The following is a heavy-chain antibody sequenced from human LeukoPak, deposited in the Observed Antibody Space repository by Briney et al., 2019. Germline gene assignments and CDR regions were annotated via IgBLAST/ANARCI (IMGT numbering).Heavy chain of an antibody. D-gene: IGHD2-2*01. Sequence: GGSLRLSCAASGFTVSSNYMSWVRQAPGKGLEWVSVIYSGGSTYYADSVKGRFTISRDNSKNTLYLQMNSLRAEDTAVYYCARAEDLVVPAASFDYWGQGTLVTVSS. CDR1: GFTVSSNY. J-gene: IGHJ4*02. V-gene: IGHV3-66*01. CDR3: ARAEDLVVPAASFDY. CDR2: IYSGGST.